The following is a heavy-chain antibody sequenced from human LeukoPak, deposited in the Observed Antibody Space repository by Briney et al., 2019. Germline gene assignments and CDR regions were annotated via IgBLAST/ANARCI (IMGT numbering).Heavy chain of an antibody. CDR1: GGTFSSYA. V-gene: IGHV1-69*04. D-gene: IGHD6-19*01. Sequence: SVKVSCKASGGTFSSYAISWVRQAPGQGLEWMGRIIPILGIANYAQKFQGRVTITADKSTSTAYMELSSLRSEDTAVYYCTSASYSSGWHLDYWGQGTLVTVSS. J-gene: IGHJ4*02. CDR3: TSASYSSGWHLDY. CDR2: IIPILGIA.